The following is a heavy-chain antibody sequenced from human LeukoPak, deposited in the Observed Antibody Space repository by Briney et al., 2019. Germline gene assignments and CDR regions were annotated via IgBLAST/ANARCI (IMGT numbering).Heavy chain of an antibody. V-gene: IGHV3-48*01. CDR1: GFTFDSYS. D-gene: IGHD6-13*01. Sequence: GGSLRPSCVVSGFTFDSYSMSWVRQAPGKGLEWISYISNSGSPIYYADSVKGRFTISRDKDRSSLYLQMSSLRAEDTAVYYCAKSGRTGITAADLDYWGQGTLVTVSS. CDR2: ISNSGSPI. CDR3: AKSGRTGITAADLDY. J-gene: IGHJ4*02.